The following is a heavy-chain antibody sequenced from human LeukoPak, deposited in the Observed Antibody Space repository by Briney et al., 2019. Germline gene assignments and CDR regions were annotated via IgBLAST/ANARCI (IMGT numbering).Heavy chain of an antibody. J-gene: IGHJ5*02. CDR3: ARAKALGYCSGGSCHPRGFDP. V-gene: IGHV4-34*01. CDR2: INHSGST. D-gene: IGHD2-15*01. Sequence: ETLSLTCAVYGGSFSGYYWSWIRQPPGKGLEWIGEINHSGSTNYNPSLKSRVTISVDTSKNQFSLKLSSVTAADTAVYYCARAKALGYCSGGSCHPRGFDPWGQGTLVTVSS. CDR1: GGSFSGYY.